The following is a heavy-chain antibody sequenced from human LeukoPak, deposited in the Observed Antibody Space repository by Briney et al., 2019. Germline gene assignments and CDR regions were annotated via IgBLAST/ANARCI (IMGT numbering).Heavy chain of an antibody. V-gene: IGHV3-20*04. CDR3: ARGPLTGSMLGDFDY. Sequence: GSLRLSCAASGFTFDDYGMSWVRQAPGKGLEWVSGINWNGDSTDYADSVKGRFTISRDNARNSLYVQMNSLRAEDTALYYCARGPLTGSMLGDFDYWGQGTLVTVSS. CDR1: GFTFDDYG. CDR2: INWNGDST. J-gene: IGHJ4*02. D-gene: IGHD7-27*01.